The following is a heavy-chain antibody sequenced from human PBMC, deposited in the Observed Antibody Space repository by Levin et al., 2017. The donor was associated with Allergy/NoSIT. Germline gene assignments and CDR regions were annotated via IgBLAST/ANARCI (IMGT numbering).Heavy chain of an antibody. CDR3: AKSTAPSYCSSTSCFHYYYGMDV. D-gene: IGHD2-2*01. V-gene: IGHV3-23*01. J-gene: IGHJ6*02. CDR2: ISGSGGST. Sequence: GGSLRLSCAASGFTFSSYAMSWVRQAPGKGLEWVSAISGSGGSTYYADSVKGRFTISRDNSKNTLYLQMNSLRAEDTAVYYCAKSTAPSYCSSTSCFHYYYGMDVWGQGTTVTVSS. CDR1: GFTFSSYA.